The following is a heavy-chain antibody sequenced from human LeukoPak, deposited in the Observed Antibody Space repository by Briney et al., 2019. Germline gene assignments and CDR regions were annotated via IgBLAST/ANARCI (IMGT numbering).Heavy chain of an antibody. D-gene: IGHD6-19*01. CDR1: GYDFAGYW. CDR2: IYPGDSET. Sequence: GESLKISCQVSGYDFAGYWIAWVRRMPGKGLEWMGIIYPGDSETRYSPSFQGQVTISADKSISTAYLQWSSLKASDAAMYYCARFSGSGWSIYYFDYWGQGTLVTVSS. J-gene: IGHJ4*02. V-gene: IGHV5-51*01. CDR3: ARFSGSGWSIYYFDY.